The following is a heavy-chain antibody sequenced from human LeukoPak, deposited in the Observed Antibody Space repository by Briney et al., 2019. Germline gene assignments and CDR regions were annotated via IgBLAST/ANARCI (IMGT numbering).Heavy chain of an antibody. D-gene: IGHD2-15*01. CDR2: INSEGSST. CDR1: GFTLSTYW. Sequence: PGGSLRLSCAASGFTLSTYWMHWVRQAPGKGLVWVSRINSEGSSTTYADSVKGRFTISRDNAKNSLYLQMNSLRAEDTAVYYCARDPVGVADTLGVEGWRDFWGQGTLVTVSS. V-gene: IGHV3-74*01. J-gene: IGHJ4*02. CDR3: ARDPVGVADTLGVEGWRDF.